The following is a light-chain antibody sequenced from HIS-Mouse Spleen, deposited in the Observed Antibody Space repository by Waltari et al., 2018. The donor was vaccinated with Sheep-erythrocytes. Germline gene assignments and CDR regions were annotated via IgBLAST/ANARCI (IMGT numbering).Light chain of an antibody. Sequence: QSVLTQPPSASGTPGQRVTISCSGSSSNIGSHTVTWYQQLPGTAPKLLIYSNNQRHSGVPDRFSGSKSGTSASLAISGLQSEDEADYYCAAWDDSLNGVVFGGGTKLTVL. CDR3: AAWDDSLNGVV. J-gene: IGLJ2*01. V-gene: IGLV1-44*01. CDR1: SSNIGSHT. CDR2: SNN.